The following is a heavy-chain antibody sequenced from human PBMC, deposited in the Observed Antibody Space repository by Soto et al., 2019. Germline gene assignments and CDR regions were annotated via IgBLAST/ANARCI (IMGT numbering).Heavy chain of an antibody. Sequence: GGSLRLSCAISGFSVSSNYLSWVRQAPRKGLEWVSVHYSGGSTYYADSVQGRFTISRDKSNNTLYLQMRRVRAEDTAVYFCARHRHPRGTVGATSPLDPWGQGTQVTVSS. D-gene: IGHD1-26*01. CDR2: HYSGGST. CDR3: ARHRHPRGTVGATSPLDP. V-gene: IGHV3-53*01. J-gene: IGHJ5*02. CDR1: GFSVSSNY.